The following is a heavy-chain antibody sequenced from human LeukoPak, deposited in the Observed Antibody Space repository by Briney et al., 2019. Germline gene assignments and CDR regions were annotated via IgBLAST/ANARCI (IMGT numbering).Heavy chain of an antibody. CDR3: ARGKMTTVTTPYNWFDP. J-gene: IGHJ5*02. V-gene: IGHV1-69*05. CDR2: IIPIFGTA. D-gene: IGHD4-17*01. CDR1: GGTFSSYA. Sequence: ASVKVSCKASGGTFSSYAISWVRQAPGQGLEWMGGIIPIFGTANYAQKFQGRVTITTDEFTSTAYMELSSLRSEDTAVYYCARGKMTTVTTPYNWFDPWGQGTLVTVSS.